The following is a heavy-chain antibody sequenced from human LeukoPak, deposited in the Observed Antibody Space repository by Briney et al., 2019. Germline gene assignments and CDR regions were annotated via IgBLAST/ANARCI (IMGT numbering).Heavy chain of an antibody. CDR3: ARETRLHSGSYSNDAFDI. CDR2: ISYSGST. CDR1: GGSISSYY. V-gene: IGHV4-59*01. Sequence: SETLSLTCTVSGGSISSYYWSWIRQPPGKGLEWIGYISYSGSTDYNPSLKSRVTISLDTSKNQFSLRLSSVTAVDTAVYYCARETRLHSGSYSNDAFDIWGQGTMVTVSS. D-gene: IGHD1-26*01. J-gene: IGHJ3*02.